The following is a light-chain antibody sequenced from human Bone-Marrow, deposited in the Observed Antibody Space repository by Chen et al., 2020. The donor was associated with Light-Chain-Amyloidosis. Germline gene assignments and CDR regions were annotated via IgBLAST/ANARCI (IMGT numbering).Light chain of an antibody. V-gene: IGLV3-21*02. CDR3: QVWDRSSDRPV. J-gene: IGLJ3*02. CDR1: TIGSTS. CDR2: DDS. Sequence: SYVLTQPSSVSVAPGQTATIACGGNTIGSTSVHWYQQTPGQAPLLVVYDDSDRPSGIPWRLSGSNSGNTATLTISRVEAGDEADYYCQVWDRSSDRPVFGGGTKLTVL.